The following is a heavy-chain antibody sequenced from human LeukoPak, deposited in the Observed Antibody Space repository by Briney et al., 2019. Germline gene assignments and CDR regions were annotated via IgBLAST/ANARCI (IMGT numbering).Heavy chain of an antibody. CDR3: ARAYCGGDCYSGAHDAFDI. Sequence: GGSLRLSCAASGFTFSSYGMHWVRQAPGKGLEWVAVIWYDGSNEYYADSVKGRFTISRENSKNTLYLQMNSLRAEDTAVYYCARAYCGGDCYSGAHDAFDIWGQGTMVTVSS. CDR2: IWYDGSNE. CDR1: GFTFSSYG. D-gene: IGHD2-21*02. V-gene: IGHV3-33*01. J-gene: IGHJ3*02.